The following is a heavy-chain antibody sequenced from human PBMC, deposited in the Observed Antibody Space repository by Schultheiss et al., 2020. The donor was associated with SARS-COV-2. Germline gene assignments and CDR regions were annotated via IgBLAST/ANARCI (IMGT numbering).Heavy chain of an antibody. CDR1: GFTFSSYE. J-gene: IGHJ6*02. D-gene: IGHD2-2*01. CDR3: ARDAVTSYYYYGMDV. CDR2: TRNKANSYTT. V-gene: IGHV3-72*01. Sequence: GGSLRLSCAASGFTFSSYEMNWVRQAPGKGLEWVGRTRNKANSYTTEYAASVKGRFTISRDDSKNSLYLQMNSLKTEDTAVYYCARDAVTSYYYYGMDVWGQGTTVTVSS.